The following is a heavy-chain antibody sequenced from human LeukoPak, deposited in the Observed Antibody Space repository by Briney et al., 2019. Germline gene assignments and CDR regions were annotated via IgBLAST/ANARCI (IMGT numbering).Heavy chain of an antibody. CDR2: ISGSGGST. CDR3: AKGANFVVVPAAVNWFDP. D-gene: IGHD2-2*01. J-gene: IGHJ5*02. V-gene: IGHV3-23*01. CDR1: GFTFSSYA. Sequence: PGGSLRLSCAASGFTFSSYALSWVRQAPGKGLGWVSTISGSGGSTYYADSLRGRFTISRDNSKSTLYLQMNSLRAEDTAVYYCAKGANFVVVPAAVNWFDPWGQGTLVTVPS.